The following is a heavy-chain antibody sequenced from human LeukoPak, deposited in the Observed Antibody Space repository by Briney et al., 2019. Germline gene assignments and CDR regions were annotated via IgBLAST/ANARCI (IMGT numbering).Heavy chain of an antibody. CDR2: VSVEGNNK. CDR3: VRDFRIVVTNF. V-gene: IGHV3-30*04. D-gene: IGHD3-22*01. CDR1: GFTFTNYA. J-gene: IGHJ4*02. Sequence: PGGSLRLSCVVSGFTFTNYAMHWVRQAPGKGLEGVAAVSVEGNNKFYGDSVKGRFSVSRENSKNTLYLQMNSLGCEQTAVYQFVRDFRIVVTNFWGQGALVTVS.